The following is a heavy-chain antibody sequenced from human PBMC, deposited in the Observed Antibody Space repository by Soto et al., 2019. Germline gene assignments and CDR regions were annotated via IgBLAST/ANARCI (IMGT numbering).Heavy chain of an antibody. Sequence: EVELVESGGGLVQAGGSLRVSCGVSGFTSSDHYMDWVRQAPGKGLEWVGRTANKRSRYTTEYAASVKARFIISRDDSNNSFYLQMLSMKLDDTAVYYSARARFGHGLDVRGKGTTVSVSS. D-gene: IGHD3-16*01. CDR2: TANKRSRYTT. V-gene: IGHV3-72*01. CDR3: ARARFGHGLDV. J-gene: IGHJ6*04. CDR1: GFTSSDHY.